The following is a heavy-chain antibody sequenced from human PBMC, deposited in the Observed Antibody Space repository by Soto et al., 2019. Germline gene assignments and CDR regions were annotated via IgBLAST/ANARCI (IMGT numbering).Heavy chain of an antibody. V-gene: IGHV1-69*06. CDR3: ARDLGNYYDSSGYHDAFDI. Sequence: SVKVSCKASGGTSSSYAISWVRQAPGQGLEWMGGIIPIFGTANYAQKFQGRVTITADKSTSTAYMELSSLRPEDTAVYYCARDLGNYYDSSGYHDAFDIWGQGTMVTVSS. D-gene: IGHD3-22*01. J-gene: IGHJ3*02. CDR2: IIPIFGTA. CDR1: GGTSSSYA.